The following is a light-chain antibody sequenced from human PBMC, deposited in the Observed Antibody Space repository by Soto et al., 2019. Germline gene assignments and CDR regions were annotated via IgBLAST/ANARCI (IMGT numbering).Light chain of an antibody. J-gene: IGLJ3*02. CDR1: SPNIGTGYD. Sequence: QSVLTQPPSVSGAPGQRVTISCTGSSPNIGTGYDVHWYQQLPGTAPKLLIYGNNNRPSGVPDRFSGSKSGTSASLAITGLQAEDEADYYGQSYDSSLSAWVFGGGTQLTVL. V-gene: IGLV1-40*01. CDR2: GNN. CDR3: QSYDSSLSAWV.